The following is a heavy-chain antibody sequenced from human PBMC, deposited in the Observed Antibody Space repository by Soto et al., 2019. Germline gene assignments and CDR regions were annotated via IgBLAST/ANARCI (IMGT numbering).Heavy chain of an antibody. CDR3: ASSSGDLDVYGMDI. J-gene: IGHJ6*02. Sequence: GGSLRLSCAASGFTFSRYAMSWVRQSPGKGLEWVSTVTGGGHTTYNADSVNGRFTISRDNSKNTLYLQMNNLRAEDTAIYYCASSSGDLDVYGMDIWGPGTTVTVSS. CDR2: VTGGGHTT. CDR1: GFTFSRYA. D-gene: IGHD3-10*01. V-gene: IGHV3-23*01.